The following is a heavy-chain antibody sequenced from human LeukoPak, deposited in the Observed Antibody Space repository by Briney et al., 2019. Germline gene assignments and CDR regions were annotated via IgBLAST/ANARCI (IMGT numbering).Heavy chain of an antibody. D-gene: IGHD3-10*01. CDR2: ISGSGGST. J-gene: IGHJ3*02. Sequence: GGSLRLSCAASGFTFSSYAMSWVRQAPGKGLEWVSAISGSGGSTYYADSVKGRFTISRDNSKNTLYLQMNSLRAEDTAVYYCAKGSPLWFGEPLAVGAFDIWGQGTMVTVSS. V-gene: IGHV3-23*01. CDR3: AKGSPLWFGEPLAVGAFDI. CDR1: GFTFSSYA.